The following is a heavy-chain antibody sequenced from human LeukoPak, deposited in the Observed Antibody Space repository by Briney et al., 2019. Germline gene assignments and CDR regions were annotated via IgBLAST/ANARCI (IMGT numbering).Heavy chain of an antibody. V-gene: IGHV3-21*01. CDR2: ISSSSSYI. CDR1: GFTFSSYS. D-gene: IGHD3-10*01. Sequence: GGSLRLSCAASGFTFSSYSMNWVRQAPGKGLEWVSSISSSSSYIYYADSVKGRFTISRDNAKNSLYLQMNSLRAEDTAVYYCASASFLSGSYGYWGQGTLVTVSS. CDR3: ASASFLSGSYGY. J-gene: IGHJ4*02.